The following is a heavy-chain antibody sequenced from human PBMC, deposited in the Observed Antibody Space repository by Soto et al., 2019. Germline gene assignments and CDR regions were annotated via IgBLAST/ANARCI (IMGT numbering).Heavy chain of an antibody. Sequence: QVQLVQSGAEEKKPGASVKVSCKASGYTFTNHPMHWVRQAPGQRLEWMGWIIADNGNTKYSQKFQGRLTITRDTSANTAYMELSSLRSEDTAIYYCVRGYTTAWAPWGQGTLVTVSS. D-gene: IGHD2-2*02. CDR3: VRGYTTAWAP. CDR2: IIADNGNT. V-gene: IGHV1-3*05. J-gene: IGHJ5*02. CDR1: GYTFTNHP.